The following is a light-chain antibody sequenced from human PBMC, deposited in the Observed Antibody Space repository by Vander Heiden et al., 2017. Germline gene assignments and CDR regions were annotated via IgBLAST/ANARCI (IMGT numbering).Light chain of an antibody. CDR2: GAS. V-gene: IGKV3-20*01. CDR1: QSVSSSY. CDR3: QQYGSSPWT. J-gene: IGKJ1*01. Sequence: PGTLSLSTGERATLPCSASQSVSSSYLAWYQQKPGQAPRLLIYGASSRATGIPDRFSGSGSGTDFTLTISRLEAEDFAVYYCQQYGSSPWTFGQGTKVEIK.